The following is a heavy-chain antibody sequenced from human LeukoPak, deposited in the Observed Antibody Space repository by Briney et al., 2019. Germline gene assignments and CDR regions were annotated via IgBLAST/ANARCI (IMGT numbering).Heavy chain of an antibody. CDR2: IIPTFGTA. J-gene: IGHJ1*01. Sequence: SVKVSCKASGGTFSSYAISWVRQAPGQGLEWMGGIIPTFGTANYAQKFQGRVTITADESTSTAYMELSSLRSEDTAVYYCARGGSDYGDYPGYFQHWGQGTLVTVSS. D-gene: IGHD4-17*01. CDR3: ARGGSDYGDYPGYFQH. V-gene: IGHV1-69*01. CDR1: GGTFSSYA.